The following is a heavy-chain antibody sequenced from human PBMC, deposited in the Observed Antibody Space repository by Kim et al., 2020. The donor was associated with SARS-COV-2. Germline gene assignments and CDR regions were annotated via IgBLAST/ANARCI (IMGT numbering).Heavy chain of an antibody. D-gene: IGHD4-4*01. Sequence: GESLKISCKGSGYSFTSYWIAWVRQMPGKGLEWMGIIYPGDSDTRYSPSFQGQVTISADKSISTAYLQWSSLKASDTAMYYCSRHKFYSNGYYYYYYMDVWGKGTTVTVSS. J-gene: IGHJ6*03. CDR3: SRHKFYSNGYYYYYYMDV. CDR1: GYSFTSYW. V-gene: IGHV5-51*01. CDR2: IYPGDSDT.